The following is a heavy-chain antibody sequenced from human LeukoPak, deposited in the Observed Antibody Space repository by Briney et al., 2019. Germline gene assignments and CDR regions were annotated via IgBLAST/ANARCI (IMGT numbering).Heavy chain of an antibody. Sequence: ASVKVSCKASGYTFTSYGISWVRQAPGQGLEWMGWISAYNGNTNYAQKLQGRVTMTTDTSTSTAYMELRSLRSDDTAVYYCARGSGAYYYDSSGYTNFDYWGQGTLVTVSS. V-gene: IGHV1-18*01. CDR1: GYTFTSYG. CDR3: ARGSGAYYYDSSGYTNFDY. D-gene: IGHD3-22*01. J-gene: IGHJ4*02. CDR2: ISAYNGNT.